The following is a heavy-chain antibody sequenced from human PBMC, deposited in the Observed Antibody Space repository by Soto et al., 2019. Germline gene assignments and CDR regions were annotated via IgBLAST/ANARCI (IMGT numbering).Heavy chain of an antibody. CDR3: SGLPY. V-gene: IGHV3-74*01. Sequence: EVQLVESGGGLVQPGGSLRLSCAVSGFTFSNYWMHWVRQAPGKGLVWVSRINSDGTTINYADSVKGRFTISRDNAKNTLYLQMNSLRAEDTGVYYCSGLPYWGQGTLVTVSS. D-gene: IGHD6-19*01. CDR1: GFTFSNYW. CDR2: INSDGTTI. J-gene: IGHJ4*02.